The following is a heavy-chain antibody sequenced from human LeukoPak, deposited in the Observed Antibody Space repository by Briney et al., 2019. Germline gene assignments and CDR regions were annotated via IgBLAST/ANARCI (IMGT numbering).Heavy chain of an antibody. CDR2: IYYSGST. CDR3: ARRTVVGATSRFDP. Sequence: AETLSLTCTVSGGSISSSSYYWGWIRQPPGKGLEWIGSIYYSGSTYYNPSLKSRVTISVDTSKNQFSLKLSSVTAADTAVYYCARRTVVGATSRFDPWGQGTLVTVSS. V-gene: IGHV4-39*01. J-gene: IGHJ5*02. CDR1: GGSISSSSYY. D-gene: IGHD1-26*01.